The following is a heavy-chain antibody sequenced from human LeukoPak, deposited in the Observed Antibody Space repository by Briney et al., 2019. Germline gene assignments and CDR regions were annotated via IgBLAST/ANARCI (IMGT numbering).Heavy chain of an antibody. J-gene: IGHJ4*02. D-gene: IGHD3-10*01. CDR2: ISAYNGNT. V-gene: IGHV1-18*01. Sequence: GASVKVSCKASGYTFTSYGISWVRQAPGQGLEWMGWISAYNGNTNYAQKLQGRVTMTTDTSTSTAYMELRSLRSDDTAVYYCASDLPLWVVRGVNFDYWGQGTLVTVSS. CDR3: ASDLPLWVVRGVNFDY. CDR1: GYTFTSYG.